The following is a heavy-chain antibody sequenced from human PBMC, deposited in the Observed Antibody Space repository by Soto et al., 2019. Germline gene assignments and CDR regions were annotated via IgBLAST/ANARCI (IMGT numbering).Heavy chain of an antibody. CDR2: LYHSGIT. Sequence: PSETLSLTCTFSGGSISSTSYYWVWIRQPPGKGLEWIGSLYHSGITYYNPSLKSRVTISLDTSKNQFSLKLSSVTAADTAVYYCARGSSIAGLYYGMDVWGQGTTVTVSS. CDR1: GGSISSTSYY. J-gene: IGHJ6*02. CDR3: ARGSSIAGLYYGMDV. V-gene: IGHV4-39*07. D-gene: IGHD6-6*01.